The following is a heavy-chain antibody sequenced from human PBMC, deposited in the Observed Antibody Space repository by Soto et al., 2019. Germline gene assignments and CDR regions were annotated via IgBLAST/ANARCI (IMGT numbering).Heavy chain of an antibody. CDR1: GGAFSGYF. J-gene: IGHJ1*01. V-gene: IGHV4-34*12. Sequence: PSETLSLTCAVSGGAFSGYFWSWIRQSPGKGLEWIGEIMHSGSTSYNPSLKSRVIISVDRSKNQFTLRLSSVTAADTAVYFCARDLRRGRAEFFQHWGHGTLVTVSS. CDR2: IMHSGST. CDR3: ARDLRRGRAEFFQH.